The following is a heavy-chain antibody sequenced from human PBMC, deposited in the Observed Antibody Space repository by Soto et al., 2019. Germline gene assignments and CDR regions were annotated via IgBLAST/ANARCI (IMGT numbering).Heavy chain of an antibody. D-gene: IGHD1-1*01. CDR3: ARGRGNDVTLTDY. V-gene: IGHV1-46*01. CDR1: GYTFTSYY. Sequence: ASVKVSCKASGYTFTSYYMHWVRQAPGQGLEWMGIINPSGGSTSYAQKFQGRVTMTRNTSISTAYMELSSLRSEDTAVYYCARGRGNDVTLTDYWGQGTLVTVS. J-gene: IGHJ4*02. CDR2: INPSGGST.